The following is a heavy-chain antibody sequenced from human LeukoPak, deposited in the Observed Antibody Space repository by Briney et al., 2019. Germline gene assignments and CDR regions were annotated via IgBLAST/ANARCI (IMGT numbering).Heavy chain of an antibody. V-gene: IGHV4-39*01. CDR3: ARQRSVAAEYYYYYYGMDV. CDR1: GGSISSSSYY. D-gene: IGHD6-19*01. Sequence: PSETLSLTCTVSGGSISSSSYYWGWIRQPPGKGLEWIGSIYYSGSTYYNPSLKSRVTISVDTSKNQFSLKLSSVTAADTAVYYCARQRSVAAEYYYYYYGMDVWGQGTTVTVSS. J-gene: IGHJ6*02. CDR2: IYYSGST.